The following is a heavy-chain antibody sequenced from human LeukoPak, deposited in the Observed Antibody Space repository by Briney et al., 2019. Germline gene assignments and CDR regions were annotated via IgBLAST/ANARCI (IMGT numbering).Heavy chain of an antibody. V-gene: IGHV1-46*01. CDR1: GFTFINYY. CDR3: ARDLDYGEKSEDY. J-gene: IGHJ4*02. Sequence: ASVTVSCKASGFTFINYYMHWVRQAPGQGLEWLGIINLSGGSTHYPQKFQDRVTMTRDTSTSTVYMELSSLRSEDTAVYYCARDLDYGEKSEDYWGQGTLVSVSS. CDR2: INLSGGST. D-gene: IGHD4/OR15-4a*01.